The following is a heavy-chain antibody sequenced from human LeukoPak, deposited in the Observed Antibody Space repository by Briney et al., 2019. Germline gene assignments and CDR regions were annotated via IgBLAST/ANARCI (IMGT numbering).Heavy chain of an antibody. Sequence: SETLSLTCDVYDGSFSGFFWGWIRQPPGQGLEWIGEINHSGITNYNPSLKSRVTMSVGTSKNQFSLKLSSVTAADTAVYFCARFTGYLYFDYWGQGTLVTVSS. V-gene: IGHV4-34*01. D-gene: IGHD3-9*01. CDR1: DGSFSGFF. CDR3: ARFTGYLYFDY. J-gene: IGHJ4*02. CDR2: INHSGIT.